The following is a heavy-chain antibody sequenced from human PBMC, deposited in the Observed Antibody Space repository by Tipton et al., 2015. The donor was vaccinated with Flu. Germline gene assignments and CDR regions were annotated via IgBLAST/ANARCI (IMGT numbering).Heavy chain of an antibody. D-gene: IGHD2/OR15-2a*01. CDR2: ISGSSNDI. J-gene: IGHJ4*02. Sequence: SLRLSCAASGFTFSVYTMNWVRQAPGKGLEWVSSISGSSNDIKYADSVKGRFAISRDNANNSLSLQLNSLRVEDTAVYYCATYFLGYWGQGALVTVSS. CDR1: GFTFSVYT. V-gene: IGHV3-21*06. CDR3: ATYFLGY.